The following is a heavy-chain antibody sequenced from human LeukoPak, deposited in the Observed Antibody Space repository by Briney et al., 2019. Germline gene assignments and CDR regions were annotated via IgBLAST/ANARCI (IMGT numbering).Heavy chain of an antibody. Sequence: SETLSLTCAVYGGSFSGYYWSWIRQPPGKGLEWIGEINHSGSTNYNPSLKSRVTISVDTSKHQFSLKLSSVTAADTAVYYCARGPKVVTLYEYFDSWGQGTLVTVSS. J-gene: IGHJ4*02. D-gene: IGHD2-21*02. V-gene: IGHV4-34*01. CDR3: ARGPKVVTLYEYFDS. CDR1: GGSFSGYY. CDR2: INHSGST.